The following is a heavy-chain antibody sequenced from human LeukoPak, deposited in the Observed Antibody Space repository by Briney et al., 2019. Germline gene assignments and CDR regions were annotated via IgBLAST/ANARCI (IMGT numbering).Heavy chain of an antibody. CDR2: IIPIFGTA. J-gene: IGHJ3*02. CDR3: ARGLLIDRAMGMSQSSWNPWDI. V-gene: IGHV1-69*05. D-gene: IGHD5-18*01. CDR1: GGTFSSYA. Sequence: SVKVSCKASGGTFSSYAISWVRQAPGQGLEWMGRIIPIFGTANYAQKFQGRVTITTDESTSTAYMELSSLRSEDTAVYYCARGLLIDRAMGMSQSSWNPWDIWGQGTMVTVSS.